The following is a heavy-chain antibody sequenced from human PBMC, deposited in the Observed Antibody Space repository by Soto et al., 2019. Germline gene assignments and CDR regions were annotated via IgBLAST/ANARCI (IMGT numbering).Heavy chain of an antibody. CDR1: GFAFNNYG. CDR2: ISKSDYT. J-gene: IGHJ4*02. D-gene: IGHD2-2*01. V-gene: IGHV3-21*01. Sequence: GGSLRLSCTVSGFAFNNYGINWVRQAPGKGLEWVSSISKSDYTYYSDSVKGRFAISRDNAKSSVSIQMNTLRVEDTAVYYGAREDSIIIPAVSDFWGQGTLVTVSS. CDR3: AREDSIIIPAVSDF.